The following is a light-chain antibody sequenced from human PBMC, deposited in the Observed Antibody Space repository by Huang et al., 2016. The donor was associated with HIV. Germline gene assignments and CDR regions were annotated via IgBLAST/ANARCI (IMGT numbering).Light chain of an antibody. Sequence: EIVMTQSPATLSVSPGERATLSCRASQSVSSNLAWYQQKPGQAPRLLIYAASTRATGIPARFSCSGSGTEFTLTISSLQSEDFAVYYCQQYNNWPRTFGQGTKVEIK. CDR1: QSVSSN. J-gene: IGKJ1*01. V-gene: IGKV3-15*01. CDR2: AAS. CDR3: QQYNNWPRT.